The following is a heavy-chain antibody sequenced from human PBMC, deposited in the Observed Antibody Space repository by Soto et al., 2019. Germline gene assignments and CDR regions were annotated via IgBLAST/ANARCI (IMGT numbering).Heavy chain of an antibody. J-gene: IGHJ5*02. CDR1: GYTFTSYC. CDR3: ARERGGYSYGNWFDP. Sequence: QVQLVQSGAEVKKPGASVKVSCKASGYTFTSYCMHWVRQAPGQGLEWMGIINPSGGSTSYAQKFQGRVRRTRDTSTSTVYMELSSLRSEDTAVYYCARERGGYSYGNWFDPWGQGTLVTVSS. D-gene: IGHD5-18*01. V-gene: IGHV1-46*01. CDR2: INPSGGST.